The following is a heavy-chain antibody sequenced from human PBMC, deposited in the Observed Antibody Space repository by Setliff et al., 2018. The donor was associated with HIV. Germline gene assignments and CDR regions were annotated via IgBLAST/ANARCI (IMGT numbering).Heavy chain of an antibody. CDR2: IYHSGIT. V-gene: IGHV4-38-2*02. D-gene: IGHD1-26*01. Sequence: LSLTCTVSGYSLSSGYYWGWIRQPPGKGLEWIGSIYHSGITYYNSSLKSRVTISVDTSKNQFSLNLTSVTAADTAVYYCARLGYSGSLVGAFDIWGQGTMVTVSS. CDR3: ARLGYSGSLVGAFDI. CDR1: GYSLSSGYY. J-gene: IGHJ3*02.